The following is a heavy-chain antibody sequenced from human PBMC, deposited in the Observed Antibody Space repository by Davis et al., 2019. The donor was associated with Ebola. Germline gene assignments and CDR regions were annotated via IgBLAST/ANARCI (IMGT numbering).Heavy chain of an antibody. CDR3: TRWDGGLDY. D-gene: IGHD3-16*01. V-gene: IGHV4-34*01. CDR2: INHRGNT. J-gene: IGHJ4*02. CDR1: GGSPRNYF. Sequence: PSETLSLTCAVYGGSPRNYFWRRIRQPQGKGLEWIGEINHRGNTNYNPSLKSRVTISEDTSRNQLSLMLTSVTAADTAVYYCTRWDGGLDYWGQGTLVTVSS.